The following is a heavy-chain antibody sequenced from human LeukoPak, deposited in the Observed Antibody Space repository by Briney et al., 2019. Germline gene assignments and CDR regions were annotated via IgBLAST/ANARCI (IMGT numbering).Heavy chain of an antibody. D-gene: IGHD6-19*01. V-gene: IGHV3-23*01. CDR3: ARDGSGWSNWFDP. CDR1: GFTFINYA. Sequence: GGSLRLSCAASGFTFINYAMNWVRQAPGKGLEWVSALSFSGLTTYYADSVRGRFTISRDNSKSTLYLQMNSLRAEDTAVYFCARDGSGWSNWFDPWGQGTLVTVSS. CDR2: LSFSGLTT. J-gene: IGHJ5*02.